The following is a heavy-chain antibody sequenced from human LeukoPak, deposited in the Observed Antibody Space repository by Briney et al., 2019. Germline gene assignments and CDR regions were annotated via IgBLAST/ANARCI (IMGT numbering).Heavy chain of an antibody. J-gene: IGHJ5*02. CDR3: ARGPYYDFWSGSYYASGWFDP. D-gene: IGHD3-3*01. CDR2: IYHSGST. CDR1: GGSISSGGYS. V-gene: IGHV4-30-2*01. Sequence: PSQTLSLTCAVSGGSISSGGYSWSWIRQPPGKGLEWIGYIYHSGSTYYNPSLKCRVTISVDRSKNQFSPKLSSVTAADTAVYYCARGPYYDFWSGSYYASGWFDPWGQGTLVTVSS.